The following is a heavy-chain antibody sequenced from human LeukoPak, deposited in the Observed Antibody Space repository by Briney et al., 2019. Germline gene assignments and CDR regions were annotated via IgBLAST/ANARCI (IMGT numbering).Heavy chain of an antibody. J-gene: IGHJ4*02. CDR3: ARDDEGRANFDF. V-gene: IGHV1-2*02. CDR2: FKPNSGDT. CDR1: GYTFTDHY. Sequence: ASVKVSCKASGYTFTDHYMHWVRQAPGQGLEWMGWFKPNSGDTNYSQKFQGRFTMTWDTSISTAYMELTRLRSDDTAVYYCARDDEGRANFDFWGQGTLVTVSS.